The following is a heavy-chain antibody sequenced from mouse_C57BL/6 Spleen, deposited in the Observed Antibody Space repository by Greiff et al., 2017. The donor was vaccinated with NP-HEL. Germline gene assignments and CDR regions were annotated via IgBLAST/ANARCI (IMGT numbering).Heavy chain of an antibody. J-gene: IGHJ4*01. CDR2: ISDGGSYT. CDR3: ARVEPTKGRAMDY. CDR1: GFTFSSYA. V-gene: IGHV5-4*03. Sequence: EVKLMESGGGLVKPGGSLKLSCAASGFTFSSYAMSWVRQTPEKRLEWVATISDGGSYTYYPDNVKGRFTISRDNAKNNLYLQMSHLKSEDTAMYYCARVEPTKGRAMDYWGQGTSVTVSS.